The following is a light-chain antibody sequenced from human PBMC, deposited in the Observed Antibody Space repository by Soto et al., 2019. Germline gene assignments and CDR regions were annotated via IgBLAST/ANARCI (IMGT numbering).Light chain of an antibody. J-gene: IGLJ3*02. CDR3: AAWDDSLNGWV. CDR2: SNN. Sequence: QAVVTQPPSASGTPGQRVTISCSGSSSNIGSNTVNWYQQLPGTAPKLLIYSNNQRPSGVPDRFSGSKSGTSASLAISGLQSEYEADYYCAAWDDSLNGWVFGGGTKVSVL. CDR1: SSNIGSNT. V-gene: IGLV1-44*01.